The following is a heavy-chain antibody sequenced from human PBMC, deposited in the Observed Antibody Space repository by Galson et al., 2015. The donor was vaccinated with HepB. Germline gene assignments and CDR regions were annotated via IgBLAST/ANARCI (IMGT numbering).Heavy chain of an antibody. CDR3: VSKRVCSSTSCYDPAGAFDI. CDR1: GGTFSSYA. J-gene: IGHJ3*02. V-gene: IGHV1-69*06. CDR2: IIPIFGTA. Sequence: SVKVSCKASGGTFSSYAISWVRQAPGQGLEWMGGIIPIFGTANYAQKFQGRVTITADKSTSTAYMELSSLRSEDTAVYYCVSKRVCSSTSCYDPAGAFDIWGQGTMVTVSS. D-gene: IGHD2-2*01.